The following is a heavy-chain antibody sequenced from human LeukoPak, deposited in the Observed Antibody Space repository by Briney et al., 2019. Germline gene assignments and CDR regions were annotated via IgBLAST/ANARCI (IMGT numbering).Heavy chain of an antibody. CDR1: GFTVSSNY. CDR3: ARSTLPAATGYYFDY. J-gene: IGHJ4*02. V-gene: IGHV3-66*02. D-gene: IGHD2-2*01. Sequence: PGGSLRLFCAASGFTVSSNYMSWVRQAPGKGLEWVSVIYSGGSTYYADSVKGRFTISRDNSKNTLYLQMNSLRAEDTAVYYCARSTLPAATGYYFDYWGQGTLVTVSS. CDR2: IYSGGST.